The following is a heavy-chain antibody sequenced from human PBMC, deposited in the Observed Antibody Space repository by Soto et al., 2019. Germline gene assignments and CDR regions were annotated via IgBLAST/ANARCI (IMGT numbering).Heavy chain of an antibody. CDR3: ARDSSGWYSPYY. CDR2: IYRGGNT. J-gene: IGHJ4*02. CDR1: GFTVSSNY. V-gene: IGHV3-66*01. D-gene: IGHD6-19*01. Sequence: GGSLRLSCAASGFTVSSNYMSWGRQAPGKGLEWVSVIYRGGNTYYADSVKGRFTISRDNSKNTLYLQMNSLRAEDTAVYYCARDSSGWYSPYYWGQGTLVTVSS.